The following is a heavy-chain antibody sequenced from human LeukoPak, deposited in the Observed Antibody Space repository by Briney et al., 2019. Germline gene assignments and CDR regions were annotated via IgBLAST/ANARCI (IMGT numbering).Heavy chain of an antibody. CDR3: ARDRHEWVLPVFDY. J-gene: IGHJ4*02. D-gene: IGHD1-26*01. CDR1: GLTFSSYW. V-gene: IGHV3-74*01. Sequence: GGSLRLSCAASGLTFSSYWMHWVRQGPGKGLVWVSRINTDGSTTNYADSVKGRFTISRDNAQNTLYLQMNSLRAEDTAVYYCARDRHEWVLPVFDYWGQGALVTVSS. CDR2: INTDGSTT.